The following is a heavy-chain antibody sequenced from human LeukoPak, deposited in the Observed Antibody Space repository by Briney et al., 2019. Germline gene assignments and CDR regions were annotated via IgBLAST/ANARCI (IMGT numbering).Heavy chain of an antibody. Sequence: PGGSLRLSCAASGFTFSSYAMSWVRHAPGKGLEWVSAISGSGGSTYYADSVKGRFTISRDNSKNTLYLQMNSLRAEDTAVYYCAKSGGNGGITMISRVSDYWGQGTLVTVSS. CDR2: ISGSGGST. J-gene: IGHJ4*02. V-gene: IGHV3-23*01. CDR3: AKSGGNGGITMISRVSDY. CDR1: GFTFSSYA. D-gene: IGHD3-22*01.